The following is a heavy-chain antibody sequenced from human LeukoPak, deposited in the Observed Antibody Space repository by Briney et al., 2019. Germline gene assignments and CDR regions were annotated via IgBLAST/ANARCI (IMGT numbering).Heavy chain of an antibody. CDR3: ARVRSSVDPHLDF. V-gene: IGHV4-59*01. J-gene: IGHJ4*02. Sequence: PSETLSLTCTVSGGSISSYYWSWIRQPPGKGLEWIGYIYYSGSTNYNPSLTSRVSISVDTSKNQFSLKLSSVTAADTAVYYFARVRSSVDPHLDFWGQGTLVTVSS. D-gene: IGHD5-12*01. CDR1: GGSISSYY. CDR2: IYYSGST.